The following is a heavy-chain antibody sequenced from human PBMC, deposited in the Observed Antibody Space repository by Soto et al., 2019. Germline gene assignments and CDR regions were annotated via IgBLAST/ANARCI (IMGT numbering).Heavy chain of an antibody. CDR2: ISGTSDSI. D-gene: IGHD1-1*01. J-gene: IGHJ4*02. V-gene: IGHV3-11*06. CDR3: ARVGVVTAAGTSDY. CDR1: GFTFSDYY. Sequence: QVQLVESGGGLVRPGGSLRLSCAASGFTFSDYYMSWIRQVPGKGLEWVAYISGTSDSIPYADSVKGRFTSSRDNAKNSLYLQMNSLRAADTAVYYSARVGVVTAAGTSDYCGQGTLVTVSS.